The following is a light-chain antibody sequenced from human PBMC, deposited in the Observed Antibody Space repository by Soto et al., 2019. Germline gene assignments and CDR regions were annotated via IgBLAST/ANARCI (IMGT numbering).Light chain of an antibody. CDR2: DAS. V-gene: IGKV3-11*01. CDR3: QQRSNWPWT. J-gene: IGKJ1*01. CDR1: QSVSRY. Sequence: EIVLTQSPATLSLSPGGVATLSGRASQSVSRYLAWYQQKPGQAPRLLIYDASNRATGIPARFSGSGSGTGFTLTISSLGPEDFAVYYCQQRSNWPWTFGQGTRVEIK.